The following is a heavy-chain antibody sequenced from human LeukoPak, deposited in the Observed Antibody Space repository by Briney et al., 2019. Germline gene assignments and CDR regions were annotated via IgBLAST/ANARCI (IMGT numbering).Heavy chain of an antibody. J-gene: IGHJ3*02. CDR2: IYYSGRT. CDR1: GDSISNYY. D-gene: IGHD3-10*01. Sequence: SSETLSLTCIVSGDSISNYYWSWIRRPPGKGLEWIGYIYYSGRTNYNPSLKSRVTISVDTSKNQFSLKLSSVTAADTAVYYCARGRSITLLRGVAMSDGFDIWGQGAMVAVSS. V-gene: IGHV4-59*01. CDR3: ARGRSITLLRGVAMSDGFDI.